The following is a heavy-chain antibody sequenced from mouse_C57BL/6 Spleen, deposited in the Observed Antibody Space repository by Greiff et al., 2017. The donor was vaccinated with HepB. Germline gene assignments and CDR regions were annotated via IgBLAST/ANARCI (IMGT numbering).Heavy chain of an antibody. CDR1: GYSFTSGYY. J-gene: IGHJ4*01. CDR3: AREKGGYNAMDY. D-gene: IGHD1-1*02. Sequence: EVKLVESGPGLVKPSQSLSLTCSVTGYSFTSGYYWNWIRQFPGNILEWMGYISYDGSNNYNPSLKNRISITRDTSKNQFFLKLNSVTTEDTATYYCAREKGGYNAMDYWGQGTSVTVSS. V-gene: IGHV3-6*01. CDR2: ISYDGSN.